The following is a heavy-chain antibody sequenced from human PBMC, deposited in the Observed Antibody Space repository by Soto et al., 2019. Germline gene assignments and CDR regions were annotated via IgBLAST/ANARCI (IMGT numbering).Heavy chain of an antibody. Sequence: EVQLVESGGGLVQPGGSLRLSCAASGFTFSSYWMHWVRQAPGKGLVWVSRINSDGSSTSYADSVKGRFTISRDNAKNTLYLQMNSLRAEDTAVYYCARAPPNCGGDCYFDYWGQGTLVTVSS. D-gene: IGHD2-21*02. CDR1: GFTFSSYW. V-gene: IGHV3-74*01. CDR3: ARAPPNCGGDCYFDY. J-gene: IGHJ4*02. CDR2: INSDGSST.